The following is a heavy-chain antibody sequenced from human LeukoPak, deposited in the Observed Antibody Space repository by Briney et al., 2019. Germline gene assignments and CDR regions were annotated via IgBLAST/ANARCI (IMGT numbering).Heavy chain of an antibody. V-gene: IGHV4-59*12. CDR1: GGSLSSDY. CDR2: IYYSGST. CDR3: AREIEQWLATDGAFDI. D-gene: IGHD6-19*01. Sequence: PSETLSLTCIVSGGSLSSDYSSWIRHPPGKGRGWIWYIYYSGSTNYHPSIKGRVTISVDTSKNQFSLKLSSVTAADTAVYYCAREIEQWLATDGAFDIWGQGTMVTVSS. J-gene: IGHJ3*02.